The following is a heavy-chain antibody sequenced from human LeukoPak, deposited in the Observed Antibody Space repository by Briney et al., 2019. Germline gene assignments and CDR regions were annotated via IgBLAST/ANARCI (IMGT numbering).Heavy chain of an antibody. Sequence: SEALSLTCSVSDGSINSYYWNWIRRPPGKGLEWIGYIYYNGNTNYSPSPKSRVTMSVDTSKNLFSLKVSSVTAADTAVYYCARGRSNYYGMDVWGQGTTVTVSS. V-gene: IGHV4-59*01. CDR2: IYYNGNT. CDR3: ARGRSNYYGMDV. D-gene: IGHD1-26*01. J-gene: IGHJ6*02. CDR1: DGSINSYY.